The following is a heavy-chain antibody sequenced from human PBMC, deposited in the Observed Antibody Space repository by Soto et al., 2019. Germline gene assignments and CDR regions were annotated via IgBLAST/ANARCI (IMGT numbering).Heavy chain of an antibody. J-gene: IGHJ4*02. Sequence: QVQLAQSGAEEKKPGASVKVSCKASGYTFTSYAMHWVRQAPGQRLEWMGWINAGNGNTKYSQKFQGRVTITRDTSASTAYMELSSLRSEDTAVYYCARAGVGATPNDYWGQGTLVTVSS. CDR1: GYTFTSYA. D-gene: IGHD1-26*01. CDR3: ARAGVGATPNDY. CDR2: INAGNGNT. V-gene: IGHV1-3*05.